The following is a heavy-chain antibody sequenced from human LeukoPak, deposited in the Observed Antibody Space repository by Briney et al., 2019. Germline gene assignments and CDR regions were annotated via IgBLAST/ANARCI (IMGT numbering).Heavy chain of an antibody. J-gene: IGHJ3*02. V-gene: IGHV4-38-2*02. CDR3: ARGGRYYYDSSGYYPDDAFDI. Sequence: SETLSLTCTVSGYSISSGYYWGWIRQPPGKGLEWIGSIYHSGSTYYNPSLKSRVTISVDTSKNQFSLKLSSVTAADTAVYYCARGGRYYYDSSGYYPDDAFDIWGQGTMVTVSS. CDR1: GYSISSGYY. D-gene: IGHD3-22*01. CDR2: IYHSGST.